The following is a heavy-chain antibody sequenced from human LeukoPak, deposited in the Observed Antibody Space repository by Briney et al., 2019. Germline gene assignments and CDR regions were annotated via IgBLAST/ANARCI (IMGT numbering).Heavy chain of an antibody. CDR1: GFTFSTYG. D-gene: IGHD4-17*01. Sequence: GGSLRLSCAASGFTFSTYGMHWVRQAPGKGLEWVAFIRYDGSSKYYADSVKGRFTISRDNSKNTLNLQMNSLRAEDTAVYYCAKTYYGDYVGAFDIWGQGTMVTVSS. V-gene: IGHV3-30*02. CDR2: IRYDGSSK. CDR3: AKTYYGDYVGAFDI. J-gene: IGHJ3*02.